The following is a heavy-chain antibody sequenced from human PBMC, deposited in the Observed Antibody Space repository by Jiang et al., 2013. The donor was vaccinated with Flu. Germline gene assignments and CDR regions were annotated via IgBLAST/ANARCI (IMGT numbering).Heavy chain of an antibody. D-gene: IGHD6-19*01. CDR3: ARYLYSSGWYSDY. J-gene: IGHJ4*02. V-gene: IGHV1-2*02. CDR2: MIPNSGGT. Sequence: MIPNSGGTNYAQKFQGRVTMTRDTSISTAYMELSRLRSDDTAVYYCARYLYSSGWYSDYWGQGTLVTVSS.